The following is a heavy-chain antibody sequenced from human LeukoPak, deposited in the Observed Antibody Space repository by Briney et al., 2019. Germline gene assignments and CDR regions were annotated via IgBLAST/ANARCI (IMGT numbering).Heavy chain of an antibody. D-gene: IGHD6-13*01. CDR1: GFTFSNYA. CDR3: AKHEAGAAGKSWWFDP. J-gene: IGHJ5*02. V-gene: IGHV3-23*01. Sequence: GGSLRLSCAASGFTFSNYAMSWVRQAPGKGLEWVSAISGSGGSIYYADSVKGRFTISRDNSKNTLYLQMNSLRAEDTAVYYCAKHEAGAAGKSWWFDPWGQGTLVTVSS. CDR2: ISGSGGSI.